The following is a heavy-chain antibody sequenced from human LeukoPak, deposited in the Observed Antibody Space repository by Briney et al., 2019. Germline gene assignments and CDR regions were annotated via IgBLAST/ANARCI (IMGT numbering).Heavy chain of an antibody. Sequence: PGGSLRLSCAASGFTFSSYWMSWVRQAPGKGLEWVANIKQDGSEKYYVDSVKGRFTISRDNAKNSLYLQMNSLRVDDTAFYYCARVHYYGSGNNYNERYFDLWGRGTLVTVSS. D-gene: IGHD3-10*01. CDR2: IKQDGSEK. CDR1: GFTFSSYW. V-gene: IGHV3-7*03. CDR3: ARVHYYGSGNNYNERYFDL. J-gene: IGHJ2*01.